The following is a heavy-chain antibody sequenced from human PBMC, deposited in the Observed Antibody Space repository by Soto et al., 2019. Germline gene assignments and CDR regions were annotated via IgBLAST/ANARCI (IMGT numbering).Heavy chain of an antibody. CDR1: GFTFSNAW. CDR2: FKSKNDGGTT. V-gene: IGHV3-15*01. J-gene: IGHJ4*02. D-gene: IGHD1-20*01. CDR3: TTAKYNWHHVLDY. Sequence: GGSLRFSGAASGFTFSNAWMTWGRKAPGKGLEWFGRFKSKNDGGTTAYAAPVKSRFTISKADSKNTPQLQMNSQNTQDTAVYYCTTAKYNWHHVLDYWRQGTLVTTSS.